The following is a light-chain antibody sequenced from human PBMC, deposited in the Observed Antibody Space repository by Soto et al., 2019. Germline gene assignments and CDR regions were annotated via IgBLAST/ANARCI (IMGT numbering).Light chain of an antibody. V-gene: IGKV1-39*01. CDR2: GAS. J-gene: IGKJ4*01. CDR3: QQSYSTRLT. Sequence: DIQMTQSPSPLSASVGDRVTITCRASQSIGNYLNWYQHKPGKAPKLLIYGASSLHSGVPSSFSGSGSWTDFTLTISSLQPEDFATYYCQQSYSTRLTFGGGTKVESK. CDR1: QSIGNY.